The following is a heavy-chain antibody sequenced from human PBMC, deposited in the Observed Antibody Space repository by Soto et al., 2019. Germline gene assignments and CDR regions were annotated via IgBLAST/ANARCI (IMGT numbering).Heavy chain of an antibody. D-gene: IGHD1-1*01. CDR1: GYTFANYW. Sequence: GESLKISCESSGYTFANYWIGWVRQVPGKGLEWVAIIYPSDSRTIYSPSFQGQVTISADKSISTAYLQWTSLKASDTAIYYCARGPTGSYDAFDIWGQGTMVTVSS. CDR3: ARGPTGSYDAFDI. CDR2: IYPSDSRT. V-gene: IGHV5-51*01. J-gene: IGHJ3*02.